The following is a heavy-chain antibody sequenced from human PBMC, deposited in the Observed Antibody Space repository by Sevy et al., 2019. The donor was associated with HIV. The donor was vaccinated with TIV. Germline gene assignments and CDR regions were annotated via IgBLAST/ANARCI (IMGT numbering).Heavy chain of an antibody. Sequence: GGSLRLSCVASALTFTRYAFHWVRQAPGKGPEWLGVISYEGSNIYYGPSVKGRFTISRDNSKNTLYLQMNDMRTEDSSGYCGARDLHPPGPVRGTNFDYWGRGTLVTVSS. CDR3: ARDLHPPGPVRGTNFDY. CDR1: ALTFTRYA. J-gene: IGHJ4*02. V-gene: IGHV3-30*03. D-gene: IGHD1-1*01. CDR2: ISYEGSNI.